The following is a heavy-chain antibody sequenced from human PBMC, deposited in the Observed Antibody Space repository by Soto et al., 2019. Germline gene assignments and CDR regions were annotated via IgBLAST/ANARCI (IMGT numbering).Heavy chain of an antibody. J-gene: IGHJ4*02. Sequence: QLHLQQWGPGSLKPSETLSLTCAVSGGSFSGYFWSWFCHSPGKGLEWIGEIDESGKTYYNPTFQSQLTISVDTSKHQFSLRLTFVTAADTAVYYCEGGDFWGQGTQVTVSS. V-gene: IGHV4-34*01. CDR1: GGSFSGYF. CDR3: EGGDF. CDR2: IDESGKT.